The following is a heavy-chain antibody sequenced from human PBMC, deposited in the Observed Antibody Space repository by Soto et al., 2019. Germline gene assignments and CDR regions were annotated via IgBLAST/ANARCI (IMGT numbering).Heavy chain of an antibody. CDR2: IYYSGST. V-gene: IGHV4-39*01. J-gene: IGHJ4*02. CDR3: ARRGSGSYSDY. D-gene: IGHD3-10*01. CDR1: GGSISSSSYY. Sequence: QLQLQESGPGLVKPSETLSLTCTVSGGSISSSSYYWGWIRQPPGKGLEWIGSIYYSGSTYYNPSLKSRVTIPGDTSKNQFSLKLSSVTAADTAVYYCARRGSGSYSDYWGQGTLVTVSS.